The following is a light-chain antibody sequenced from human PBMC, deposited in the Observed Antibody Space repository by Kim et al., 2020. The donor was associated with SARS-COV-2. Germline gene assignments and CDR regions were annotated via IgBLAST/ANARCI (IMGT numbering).Light chain of an antibody. CDR2: GAS. CDR3: QQYNTWPV. Sequence: SVSPGERATLYCRASQSVSSNLAWYQQKPGQAPRLLIYGASTRATGIPARFSGSGSGTEFTLTISSLQSEDFAVYYCQQYNTWPVFGGGTKVDIK. J-gene: IGKJ4*01. CDR1: QSVSSN. V-gene: IGKV3-15*01.